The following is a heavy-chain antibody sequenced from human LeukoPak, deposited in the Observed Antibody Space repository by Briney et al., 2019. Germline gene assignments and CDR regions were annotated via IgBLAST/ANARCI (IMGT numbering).Heavy chain of an antibody. CDR3: ARGSFNGGLGFYFYY. V-gene: IGHV3-30*14. J-gene: IGHJ4*03. CDR1: GFTFSSYV. Sequence: GGSLRLSCAASGFTFSSYVMHWVRQAPGKGLEWVAVISYDGSTKYYADSVKGRFTISRDSSKNTLYPQNNSLRTEDTAVYYWARGSFNGGLGFYFYYLGQGTPGNGSS. CDR2: ISYDGSTK. D-gene: IGHD7-27*01.